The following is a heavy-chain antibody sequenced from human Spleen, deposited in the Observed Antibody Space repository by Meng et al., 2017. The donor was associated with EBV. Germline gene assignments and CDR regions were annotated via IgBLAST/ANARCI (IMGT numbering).Heavy chain of an antibody. Sequence: QVLLVQSGAEVMKLGASVKVSCKASGYTFTSYEINWVRQATGQGLEWMGGITPMSRTEKHVQNFQDRVSFTADESTNTAYMELSSLRSEDTAVYYCVRGDYGDYVSDWYFDVWGRGTLVTVSS. V-gene: IGHV1-69*01. CDR3: VRGDYGDYVSDWYFDV. CDR1: GYTFTSYE. D-gene: IGHD4-17*01. CDR2: ITPMSRTE. J-gene: IGHJ2*01.